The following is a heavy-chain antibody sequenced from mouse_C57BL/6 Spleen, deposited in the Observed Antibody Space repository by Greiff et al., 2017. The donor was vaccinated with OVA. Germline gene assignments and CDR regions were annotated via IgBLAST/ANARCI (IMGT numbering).Heavy chain of an antibody. D-gene: IGHD2-5*01. Sequence: QVQLQQPGAELVRPGSSVKLSCKASGYTFTSYWMHWVKQRPIQGLEWIGNIDPSDSETHYNQKFKDKATLTVDKSSSTAYMQLSSLTSEDSAVYYCAKDYSNHGGFAYWGQGTLVTVSA. CDR3: AKDYSNHGGFAY. J-gene: IGHJ3*01. CDR1: GYTFTSYW. CDR2: IDPSDSET. V-gene: IGHV1-52*01.